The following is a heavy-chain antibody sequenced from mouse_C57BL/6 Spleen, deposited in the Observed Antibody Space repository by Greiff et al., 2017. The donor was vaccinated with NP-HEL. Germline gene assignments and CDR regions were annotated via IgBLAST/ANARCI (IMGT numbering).Heavy chain of an antibody. CDR3: ARHEGYSNYDYFDY. CDR2: FYPGSGSI. V-gene: IGHV1-62-2*01. CDR1: GYTFTDYN. Sequence: QVQLQQSGAELVQPGASVKLSCKASGYTFTDYNIHWVKQRSGQGLEWIGWFYPGSGSIKYNEKFKDKATLTADKSSKTFYMELSRLTSEDSAVYFCARHEGYSNYDYFDYWGKGTTLTVAS. J-gene: IGHJ2*01. D-gene: IGHD2-5*01.